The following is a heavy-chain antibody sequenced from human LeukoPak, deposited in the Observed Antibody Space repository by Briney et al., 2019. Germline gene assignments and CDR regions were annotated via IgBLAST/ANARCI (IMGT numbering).Heavy chain of an antibody. J-gene: IGHJ4*02. CDR2: INPNSGGT. D-gene: IGHD2-2*01. CDR3: ARGAVVVPAAPDY. V-gene: IGHV1-2*02. CDR1: GGTFSSYA. Sequence: GASVKVSCKASGGTFSSYAISWVRQAPGQGLEWMGWINPNSGGTNYAQKFQGRVTMIRDTSISTAYMELSRLRSDDTAVYYCARGAVVVPAAPDYWGQGTLVTVSS.